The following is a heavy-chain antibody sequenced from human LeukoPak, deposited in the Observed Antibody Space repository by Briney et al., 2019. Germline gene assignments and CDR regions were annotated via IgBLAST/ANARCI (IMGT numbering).Heavy chain of an antibody. CDR2: ISGSGVTT. CDR1: GFTFSSYA. CDR3: AKDLTIVGATINFDY. J-gene: IGHJ4*02. V-gene: IGHV3-23*01. Sequence: GGSLRLSYAASGFTFSSYAITWVRQAPGKGLEWVSTISGSGVTTYYTDSVKGRFTISRDNSKNTLYLQMNSLRAEDTAVYYCAKDLTIVGATINFDYWGQGTLVTVSS. D-gene: IGHD1-26*01.